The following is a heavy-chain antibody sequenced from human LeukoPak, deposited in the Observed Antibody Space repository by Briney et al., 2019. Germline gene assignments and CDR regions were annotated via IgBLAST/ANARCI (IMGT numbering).Heavy chain of an antibody. V-gene: IGHV3-21*01. CDR2: ISSSSSYI. J-gene: IGHJ4*02. D-gene: IGHD6-19*01. Sequence: GSLGLSCAASGFTFSSYSMNWVRQAPGKGLEWVSSISSSSSYIYYADSVKGRFTISRDNAKNSLYLQMNSLRAEDTAVYYCARDSFLGGWRYFDYWGQGTLVTVSS. CDR1: GFTFSSYS. CDR3: ARDSFLGGWRYFDY.